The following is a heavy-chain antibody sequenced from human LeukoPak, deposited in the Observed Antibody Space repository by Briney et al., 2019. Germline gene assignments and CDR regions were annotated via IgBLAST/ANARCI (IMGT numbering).Heavy chain of an antibody. CDR1: GFTFSSYW. J-gene: IGHJ5*02. CDR2: INSDGSST. Sequence: GGSLRLSCAASGFTFSSYWMHWVRQAPGKGLVWVSRINSDGSSTYYADSVKGRFTISRDNSKNTLYLQMNSLRAEDTAVYYCAKGVAAQDNWFDPWGQGTLVTVSS. CDR3: AKGVAAQDNWFDP. V-gene: IGHV3-74*01. D-gene: IGHD6-13*01.